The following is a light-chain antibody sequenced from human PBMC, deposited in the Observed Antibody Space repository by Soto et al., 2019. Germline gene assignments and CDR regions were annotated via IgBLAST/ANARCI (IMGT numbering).Light chain of an antibody. V-gene: IGKV3-15*01. Sequence: EIVMTQSPATLSVSPGERATLSCRASQSVSSNLAWYQQKPGQAPRLLIYGASTRVTGIPARFSGSGSVTEFTLTISSLQSEDFAVYSCQQYNNWPRTFGQGTKVEIK. J-gene: IGKJ1*01. CDR1: QSVSSN. CDR3: QQYNNWPRT. CDR2: GAS.